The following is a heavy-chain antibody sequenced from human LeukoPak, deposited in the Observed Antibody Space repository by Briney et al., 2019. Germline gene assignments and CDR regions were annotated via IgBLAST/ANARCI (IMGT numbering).Heavy chain of an antibody. J-gene: IGHJ6*04. D-gene: IGHD3-22*01. CDR2: ITGSGTY. CDR1: GFVFRNFN. V-gene: IGHV3-69-1*02. Sequence: GGSLRLSCAASGFVFRNFNMNWVRQAPGKALEWVSLITGSGTYYAESVRGRFSMSRDNAKNSLYLQMNSPRAEDTAVYYCAELGITMIEGVWGKGTTVTISS. CDR3: AELGITMIEGV.